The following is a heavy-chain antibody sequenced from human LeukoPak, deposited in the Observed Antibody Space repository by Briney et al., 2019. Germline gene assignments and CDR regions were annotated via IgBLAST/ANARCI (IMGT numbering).Heavy chain of an antibody. CDR2: ITSDGSSA. CDR1: GFTFSSYW. J-gene: IGHJ6*02. V-gene: IGHV3-74*01. Sequence: GGSLRLSCAASGFTFSSYWMHWVRQAPGKGLVWVSRITSDGSSARYADSVKGRFTFSRDNAKNTLYLQMNSLRAEDTAMYYCARGFPYCSGGSCYYGLDVWGQGTTVTVSS. D-gene: IGHD2-15*01. CDR3: ARGFPYCSGGSCYYGLDV.